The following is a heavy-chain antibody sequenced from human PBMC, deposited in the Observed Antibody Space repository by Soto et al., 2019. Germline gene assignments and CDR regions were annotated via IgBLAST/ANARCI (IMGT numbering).Heavy chain of an antibody. CDR1: GFTFSSYW. J-gene: IGHJ4*02. CDR2: ISSNGGST. CDR3: AKGIAAAGTRGSYFDY. D-gene: IGHD6-13*01. Sequence: PGGSLRLSCAASGFTFSSYWMHWVRQAPGKGLVWVSGISSNGGSTSYADSVKGRFTISRDNAKNTLYLQMNSLRAEDTAVYYCAKGIAAAGTRGSYFDYWGQGTLVTVSS. V-gene: IGHV3-74*01.